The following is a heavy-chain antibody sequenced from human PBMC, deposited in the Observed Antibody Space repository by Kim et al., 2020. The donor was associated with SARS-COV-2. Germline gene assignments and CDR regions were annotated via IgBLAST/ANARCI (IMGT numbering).Heavy chain of an antibody. J-gene: IGHJ4*02. CDR2: ITHNSDTT. D-gene: IGHD3-22*01. Sequence: GGSLRLSCAASGFNFISRGMSWVRQAPGKGLEWVSYITHNSDTTYYAESVKGRFTISRDNTKNSLYLQMNSLRAEDTAVYYCARDSPDSTGYPLFDYWGQGALVAVSS. CDR3: ARDSPDSTGYPLFDY. V-gene: IGHV3-48*04. CDR1: GFNFISRG.